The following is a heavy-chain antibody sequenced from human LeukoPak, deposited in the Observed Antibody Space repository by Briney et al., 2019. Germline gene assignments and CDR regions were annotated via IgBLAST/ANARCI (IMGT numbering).Heavy chain of an antibody. J-gene: IGHJ6*02. D-gene: IGHD6-13*01. CDR3: ARQAPFIAAGWHYYYGMDV. Sequence: GSLRLSCAASGFTFSSYAMHWVRQAPGKGLEWIGEINHSESTNYNPSLKSRVTISVDTSKNQFSLKLSSVTAADTAVYYCARQAPFIAAGWHYYYGMDVWGQGTTVTVSS. CDR1: GFTFSSYA. V-gene: IGHV4-34*01. CDR2: INHSEST.